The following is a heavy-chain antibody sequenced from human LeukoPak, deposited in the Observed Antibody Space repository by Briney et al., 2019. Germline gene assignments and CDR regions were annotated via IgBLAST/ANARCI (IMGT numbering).Heavy chain of an antibody. CDR3: ASLTTADAFDI. J-gene: IGHJ3*02. CDR1: GGSISSYY. CDR2: IYDSGST. V-gene: IGHV4-59*01. D-gene: IGHD3-22*01. Sequence: SETLSLTCIVSGGSISSYYWSWIRQPPGKGLEWIGYIYDSGSTNYNPSLKSRVTISVDTSKNQFSLKLSSVTAADTAVFYCASLTTADAFDIWGQGTMVTVSS.